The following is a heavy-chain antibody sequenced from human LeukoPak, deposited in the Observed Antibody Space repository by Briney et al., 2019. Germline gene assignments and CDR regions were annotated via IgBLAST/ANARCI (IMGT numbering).Heavy chain of an antibody. CDR2: XXXXXXX. V-gene: IGHV4-34*01. J-gene: IGHJ4*02. CDR3: ARSPPAPEDCSSTSCYEADFDY. Sequence: PSETLSLTCAVXXXXXXXYXXSWIRXXXXXXXXXXXXXXXXXXXNYNPSLKSRVTISVDTSKNQFSLKLSSVTAADTAVYYCARSPPAPEDCSSTSCYEADFDYWGQGTLVTVSS. D-gene: IGHD2-2*01. CDR1: XXXXXXYX.